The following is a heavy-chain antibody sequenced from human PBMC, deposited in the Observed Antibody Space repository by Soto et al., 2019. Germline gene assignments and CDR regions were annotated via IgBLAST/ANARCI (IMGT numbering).Heavy chain of an antibody. CDR2: IYGSGST. Sequence: QVQLQESGPGLVKPSEALSLTCSVSGGSVNSYYWSWIRQSPEKGLEWIGYIYGSGSTNYNPSLKGRVTISVDTSKNPFSLSLTSVTAADTAVYYCAAAPRFWCHRTLVALSS. CDR3: AAAPRF. V-gene: IGHV4-59*02. D-gene: IGHD2-15*01. J-gene: IGHJ4*01. CDR1: GGSVNSYY.